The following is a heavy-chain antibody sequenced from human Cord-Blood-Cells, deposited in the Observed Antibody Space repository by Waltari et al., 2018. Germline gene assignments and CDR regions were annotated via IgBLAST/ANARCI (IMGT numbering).Heavy chain of an antibody. D-gene: IGHD3-10*01. V-gene: IGHV4-34*01. CDR3: ARGRRIIRRSMGAFDI. CDR2: INHSGST. Sequence: QVQLQQWGAGLLKPSETLSLTCAVYGGSFSGYYWSWIRQPPGKGREWIGEINHSGSTNYNPSLKSRVTISVDTSENQFALKLSSVTAADTAVYYCARGRRIIRRSMGAFDIWGQGTMVTVSS. J-gene: IGHJ3*02. CDR1: GGSFSGYY.